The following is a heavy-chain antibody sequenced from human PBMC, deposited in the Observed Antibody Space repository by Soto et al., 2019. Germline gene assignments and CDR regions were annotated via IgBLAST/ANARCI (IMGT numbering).Heavy chain of an antibody. CDR1: GFTFFSYT. D-gene: IGHD4-4*01. J-gene: IGHJ4*02. V-gene: IGHV3-21*01. Sequence: PGGSLRLSCAASGFTFFSYTMNWVRQAPGKGLEWVATIGSDGNYIYYADSMKGRFTISRDNAKNLLFLEMNGVRGDDSARYYCARGYRQFDSWGQGILVTV. CDR3: ARGYRQFDS. CDR2: IGSDGNYI.